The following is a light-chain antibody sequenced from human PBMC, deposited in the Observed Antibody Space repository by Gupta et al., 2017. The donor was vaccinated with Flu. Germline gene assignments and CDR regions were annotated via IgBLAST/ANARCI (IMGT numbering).Light chain of an antibody. CDR3: TSDASSDNEV. CDR2: EVS. CDR1: SSDLGDYNY. Sequence: QSALTPPPSASGPPGQSVTLTCTGTSSDLGDYNYVSWYQQHPGKAPKLLIYEVSKRPSGVPGRFAATKAGPAAFPTISGHQAEEDAYYCCTSDASSDNEVFGTGTKVTVL. V-gene: IGLV2-8*01. J-gene: IGLJ1*01.